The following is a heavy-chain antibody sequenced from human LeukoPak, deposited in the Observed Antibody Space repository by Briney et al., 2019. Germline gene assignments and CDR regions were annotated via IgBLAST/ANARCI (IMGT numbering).Heavy chain of an antibody. D-gene: IGHD3-16*01. CDR1: GFTFTNYA. CDR3: ARLGRYADY. V-gene: IGHV3-23*01. Sequence: GGSLRLSCAASGFTFTNYAMTWVRQVPGKGLEWVSHISGSGGSSYHVDSVKGGFTISRDNSKNTLYLQMNSLRAEDTAVYYCARLGRYADYWGQGTLVTVSS. J-gene: IGHJ4*02. CDR2: ISGSGGSS.